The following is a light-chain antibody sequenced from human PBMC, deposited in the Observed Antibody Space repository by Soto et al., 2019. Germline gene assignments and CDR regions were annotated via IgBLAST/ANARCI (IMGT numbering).Light chain of an antibody. CDR2: DVS. J-gene: IGLJ2*01. Sequence: QSALTQPASVSGSPGQSITISCTGTSSDVGGYNYVSWYQQHPGKAPKLMIYDVSNRPSGVSNRFSGSKSGNTASLTISGLPAEDEADYYCSSYTSSSFSGVFGGGTQLTVL. CDR1: SSDVGGYNY. CDR3: SSYTSSSFSGV. V-gene: IGLV2-14*01.